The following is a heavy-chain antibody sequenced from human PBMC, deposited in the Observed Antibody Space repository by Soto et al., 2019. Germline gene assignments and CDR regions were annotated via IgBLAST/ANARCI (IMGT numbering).Heavy chain of an antibody. CDR3: ARHPNFWSGYYNAYYYYYGMDV. V-gene: IGHV4-61*08. J-gene: IGHJ6*02. D-gene: IGHD3-3*01. CDR1: GGSINSPDYY. CDR2: IYYSGST. Sequence: SETLSLTCTVSGGSINSPDYYWNWIRQPPGKGLEWIGYIYYSGSTNYNPSLKSRVTISVDTSKNQFSLKLSSVTAADTAVYYCARHPNFWSGYYNAYYYYYGMDVWGQGTTVTVSS.